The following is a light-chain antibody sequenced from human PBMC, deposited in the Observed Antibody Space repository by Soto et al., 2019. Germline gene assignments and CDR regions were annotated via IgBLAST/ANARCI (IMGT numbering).Light chain of an antibody. CDR1: NSDIGGYNY. J-gene: IGLJ3*02. V-gene: IGLV2-14*01. CDR2: EVS. Sequence: QSVLTQPASVSGSPGQSITISCTGTNSDIGGYNYVSWYQQHPGKAPKLMIYEVSNRPSGVSNRFSGSKSGNTASLTISGLQAEDEADYYCSSFTSINTRVFGGGTKVTVL. CDR3: SSFTSINTRV.